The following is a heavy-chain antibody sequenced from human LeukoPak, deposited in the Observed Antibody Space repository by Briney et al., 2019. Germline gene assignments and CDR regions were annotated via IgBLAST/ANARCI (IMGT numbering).Heavy chain of an antibody. J-gene: IGHJ4*02. CDR3: ARSRQADIGAYFDY. Sequence: GGSLRLSCAASGFTFSSYWMHWVRQAPGKGLVWVSRINSDGSSTSYADSVKGRFTISRDNAKNTLYLQMNSLRAEDTAVYYCARSRQADIGAYFDYWGQGTLVTVSS. V-gene: IGHV3-74*01. CDR2: INSDGSST. D-gene: IGHD5-12*01. CDR1: GFTFSSYW.